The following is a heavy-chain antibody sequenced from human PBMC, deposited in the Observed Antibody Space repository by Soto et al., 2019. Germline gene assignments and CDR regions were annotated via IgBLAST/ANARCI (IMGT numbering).Heavy chain of an antibody. J-gene: IGHJ3*01. Sequence: EVHLLESGGGLGQPGGSLRLSCAASGFTSSSCAMFWVRQAPGEGLEWVSSISSSGAHTYYADSVKGRFTISRDNSKNTLNLQMNSLRAEDTAVYYCVVRGPALADTRAFDLWGQGAVVTVSS. V-gene: IGHV3-23*01. CDR1: GFTSSSCA. CDR3: VVRGPALADTRAFDL. D-gene: IGHD6-19*01. CDR2: ISSSGAHT.